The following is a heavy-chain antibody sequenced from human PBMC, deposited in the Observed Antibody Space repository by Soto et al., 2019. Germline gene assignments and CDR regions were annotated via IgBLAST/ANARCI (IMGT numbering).Heavy chain of an antibody. Sequence: QVQLVQSGAEVKKPGASVKVSCKASGYTFTSYAMHWVRQAPGQRLEWMGWINAGNGNTKYSQKFQGRVTITRDTSASTAYMELSSLRSEDTAVYYCARDRYYYDSSGYAHWGQGTLVTVSS. V-gene: IGHV1-3*01. CDR1: GYTFTSYA. D-gene: IGHD3-22*01. CDR3: ARDRYYYDSSGYAH. CDR2: INAGNGNT. J-gene: IGHJ4*02.